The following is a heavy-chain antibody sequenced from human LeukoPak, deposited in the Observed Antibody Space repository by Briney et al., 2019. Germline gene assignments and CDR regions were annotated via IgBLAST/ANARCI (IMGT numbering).Heavy chain of an antibody. Sequence: SVKVSCKASGGTLSSYAISWVRQAPGQGLEWMGRIIPILGIANYAQKFQGRVTITADKSTSTAYMELSSLRSEDTAVYYCARVYENWFDPWGQGTLVTVSS. V-gene: IGHV1-69*04. CDR2: IIPILGIA. CDR1: GGTLSSYA. CDR3: ARVYENWFDP. J-gene: IGHJ5*02. D-gene: IGHD5-12*01.